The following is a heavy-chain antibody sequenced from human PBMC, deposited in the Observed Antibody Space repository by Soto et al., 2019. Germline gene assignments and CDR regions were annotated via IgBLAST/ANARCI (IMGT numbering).Heavy chain of an antibody. Sequence: QVQLQESGPGLVKPSQTLSLTCTVSGGSISSGGYYWSWIRQHPGKGLEWIGYIYYSGSTYYNPSLTSRVTKSVDTSKNQFSLKLSSVNAADTAVYFCARELELLWFGELSGGMDVWGQGTTVTVSS. V-gene: IGHV4-31*03. CDR3: ARELELLWFGELSGGMDV. CDR2: IYYSGST. CDR1: GGSISSGGYY. J-gene: IGHJ6*02. D-gene: IGHD3-10*01.